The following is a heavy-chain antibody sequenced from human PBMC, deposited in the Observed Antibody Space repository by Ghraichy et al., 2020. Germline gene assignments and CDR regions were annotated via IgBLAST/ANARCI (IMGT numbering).Heavy chain of an antibody. CDR3: AKGTSSSWYLGSD. CDR1: GFTIDDYA. D-gene: IGHD6-13*01. CDR2: ISWNSGTI. V-gene: IGHV3-9*01. Sequence: SLNISCAASGFTIDDYAMHWVRQAPGKGLEWVSGISWNSGTIGHADSVKGRFTISRDNAKNSLYLQMNSLRAEDTALYYCAKGTSSSWYLGSDWGQGTLVTVSS. J-gene: IGHJ4*02.